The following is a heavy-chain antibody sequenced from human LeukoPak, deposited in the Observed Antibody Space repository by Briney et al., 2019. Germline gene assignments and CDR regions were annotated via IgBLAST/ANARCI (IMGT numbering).Heavy chain of an antibody. Sequence: SQTLSLTCTVSGGSISSGGYYWSWIRQHPGKGLEWIGYIYYSGSTYYNPSLKSRVTISVDTSKNQFSLKLSSVTAADTAVYYCARRGYSYGYWFDPWGQGTLVTVFS. CDR3: ARRGYSYGYWFDP. V-gene: IGHV4-31*03. D-gene: IGHD5-18*01. CDR2: IYYSGST. J-gene: IGHJ5*02. CDR1: GGSISSGGYY.